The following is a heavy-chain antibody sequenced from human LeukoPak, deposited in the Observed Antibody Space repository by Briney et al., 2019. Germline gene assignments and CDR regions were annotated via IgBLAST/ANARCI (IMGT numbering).Heavy chain of an antibody. J-gene: IGHJ5*02. D-gene: IGHD4-11*01. V-gene: IGHV3-21*01. CDR1: GFTFSSYS. CDR3: ARDVDYTKTTRWFDP. Sequence: KPGGSLRLSCAASGFTFSSYSMNWVRQAPGKGLEWVSSISSSSSYIYYADSVKGRFTISRDNAKNSLYLQMNSLRAEDTAVYYCARDVDYTKTTRWFDPWGQGTLVTVSS. CDR2: ISSSSSYI.